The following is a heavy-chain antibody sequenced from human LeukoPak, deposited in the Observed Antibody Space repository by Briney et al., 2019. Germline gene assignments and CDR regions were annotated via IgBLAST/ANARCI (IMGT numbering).Heavy chain of an antibody. CDR3: AKDPWGPARGGDAFDI. CDR1: GFTFSNYW. CDR2: INSDGINT. Sequence: PGGSLRLSCAASGFTFSNYWMHWVRQAPGKGLVWVSRINSDGINTSYADSVKGRFTISRDNSNNTLYLQMNSLRAEDTAVYYCAKDPWGPARGGDAFDIWGQGTMVTVSS. J-gene: IGHJ3*02. V-gene: IGHV3-74*01. D-gene: IGHD7-27*01.